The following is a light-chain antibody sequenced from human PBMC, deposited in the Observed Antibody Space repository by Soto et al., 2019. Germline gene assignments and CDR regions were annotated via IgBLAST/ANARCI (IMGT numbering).Light chain of an antibody. J-gene: IGKJ1*01. Sequence: DLKMTQSPATLSASVGARVTITCRASQSISGWLDWYQQKQGKAPNLLIYDASSLESGVPSRFSGSASGTVGTINITSPQADDGVTYYGQQYNCYPWTFGQGTKGEIK. CDR1: QSISGW. CDR3: QQYNCYPWT. V-gene: IGKV1-5*01. CDR2: DAS.